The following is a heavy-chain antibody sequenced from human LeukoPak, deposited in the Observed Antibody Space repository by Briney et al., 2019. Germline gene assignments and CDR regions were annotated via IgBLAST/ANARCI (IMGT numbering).Heavy chain of an antibody. J-gene: IGHJ4*02. CDR2: IYDSGST. CDR3: ASGGNFPFDY. V-gene: IGHV4-59*12. CDR1: GDSITSYY. D-gene: IGHD4-23*01. Sequence: SETLSLTCTVSGDSITSYYWSWIRQPPGKRLEWIGYIYDSGSTNYNPSLKSRVTMSVDTSKNQFSLKLSSVTAADTAVYYCASGGNFPFDYWGQGTLVTVSS.